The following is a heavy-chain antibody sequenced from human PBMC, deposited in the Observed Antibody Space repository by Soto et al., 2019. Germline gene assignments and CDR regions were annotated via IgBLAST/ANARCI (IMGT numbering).Heavy chain of an antibody. D-gene: IGHD3-3*01. Sequence: SSETLSLTCTVSGGSISSGDYYWSWIRQPPGKGLEWIGYIYYSGSTYYNPSLKSRVTISVDTSKNQFSLKLSSVTAADTAVYYCARDQGGITIFGVVTAYYYYGMDVWGQGTTVTVSS. J-gene: IGHJ6*02. CDR3: ARDQGGITIFGVVTAYYYYGMDV. CDR1: GGSISSGDYY. V-gene: IGHV4-30-4*01. CDR2: IYYSGST.